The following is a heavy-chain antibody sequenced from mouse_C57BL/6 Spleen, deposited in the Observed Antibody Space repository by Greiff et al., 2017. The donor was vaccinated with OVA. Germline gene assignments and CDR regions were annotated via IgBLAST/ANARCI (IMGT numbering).Heavy chain of an antibody. D-gene: IGHD2-5*01. Sequence: EVQLVESGPGLVKPSQSLSLTCSVTGYSITSGYYWNWIRQFPGNKLEWMGYISYDGSNNYNPSLKNRISITRDTSKNQFFLKLNSVTTEDTATYYCARRDNYSNFAWFAYWGQGTLVTVSA. CDR1: GYSITSGYY. V-gene: IGHV3-6*01. CDR2: ISYDGSN. J-gene: IGHJ3*01. CDR3: ARRDNYSNFAWFAY.